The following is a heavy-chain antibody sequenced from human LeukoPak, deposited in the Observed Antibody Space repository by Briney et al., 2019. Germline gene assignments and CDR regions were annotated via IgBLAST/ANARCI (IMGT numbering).Heavy chain of an antibody. CDR1: GGSFSGYY. Sequence: SETLSLTCAVYGGSFSGYYWSWIRQPPGKGLEWIGEINHSGSTNYNPSLKSRVTISVDTSKNQFSLKLSSVTAAGTAVYYCARLGRWLQLHYWGQGTLVTVSS. CDR3: ARLGRWLQLHY. J-gene: IGHJ4*02. V-gene: IGHV4-34*01. D-gene: IGHD5-24*01. CDR2: INHSGST.